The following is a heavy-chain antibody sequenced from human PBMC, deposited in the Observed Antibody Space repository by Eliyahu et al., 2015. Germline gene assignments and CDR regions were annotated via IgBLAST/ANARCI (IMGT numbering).Heavy chain of an antibody. CDR2: ISAYNGNT. V-gene: IGHV1-18*01. Sequence: APGQGLEWMGWISAYNGNTNYAQKLQGRVTMTTDTSTSTAYMELRSLRSDDTAVYYCARLLGEDIVLMVYASGDYYGMDVWGQGTTVPVSS. D-gene: IGHD2-8*01. J-gene: IGHJ6*02. CDR3: ARLLGEDIVLMVYASGDYYGMDV.